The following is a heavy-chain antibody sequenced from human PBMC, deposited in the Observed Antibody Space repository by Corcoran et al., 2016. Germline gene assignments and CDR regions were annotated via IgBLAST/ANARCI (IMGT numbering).Heavy chain of an antibody. CDR3: ARGLEMATIMVAFDI. J-gene: IGHJ3*02. V-gene: IGHV3-30*03. CDR2: ISYDGTKE. D-gene: IGHD5-12*01. Sequence: QVQLVESGGGVVQPGRSLRLSCVVSGFTFSSHGMHWVRQAPGKGLEWVAVISYDGTKEYYADSVKGRFTISRDNSKNTLYLQMNSLRAEDTAVYYCARGLEMATIMVAFDIWGQGTMVTVSS. CDR1: GFTFSSHG.